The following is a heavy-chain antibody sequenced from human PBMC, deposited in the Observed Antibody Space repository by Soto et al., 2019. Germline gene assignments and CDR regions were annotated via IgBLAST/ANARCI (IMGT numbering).Heavy chain of an antibody. V-gene: IGHV3-33*01. J-gene: IGHJ4*02. CDR1: GFTFSSYG. D-gene: IGHD6-19*01. Sequence: GGSLRLSCAASGFTFSSYGMHWVRQAPGKGLEWVAVIWYDGSNKYYADSVKGRFTISRDNSKNTLYLQMNSLRAEDTAVYYCARAHSSGSIPVYFDYWGQGTLVTVSS. CDR2: IWYDGSNK. CDR3: ARAHSSGSIPVYFDY.